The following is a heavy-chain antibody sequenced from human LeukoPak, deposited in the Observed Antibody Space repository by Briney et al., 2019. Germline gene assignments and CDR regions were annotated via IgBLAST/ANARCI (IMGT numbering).Heavy chain of an antibody. CDR2: IYSDGNT. J-gene: IGHJ3*02. CDR1: GFTVSSNY. D-gene: IGHD3-10*01. Sequence: GGSLRLSCAASGFTVSSNYMNWVRQAPGRGLEWVSVIYSDGNTYYADSVKGRFTISRDNSKNTLYLQMNSLRAEDTAVYYCGRDRRLLYFGALFHDAFDIWGQGTMVTVSS. CDR3: GRDRRLLYFGALFHDAFDI. V-gene: IGHV3-53*01.